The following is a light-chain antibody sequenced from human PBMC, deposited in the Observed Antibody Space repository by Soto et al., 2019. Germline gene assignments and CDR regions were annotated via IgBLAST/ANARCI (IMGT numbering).Light chain of an antibody. CDR2: DVS. Sequence: QSALTQPRSVSGSPGQSVTISCTGTSSDVGGYNYVSWYQQHPGKAPKLMIYDVSKRPSGVLDRFSGSKSGNTASLTISGLQAEDEADYYCCSYAGSYTHVVFGGGTKVTVL. V-gene: IGLV2-11*01. CDR1: SSDVGGYNY. J-gene: IGLJ2*01. CDR3: CSYAGSYTHVV.